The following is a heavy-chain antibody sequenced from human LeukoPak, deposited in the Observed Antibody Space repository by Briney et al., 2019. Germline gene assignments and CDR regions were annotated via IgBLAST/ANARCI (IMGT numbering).Heavy chain of an antibody. CDR1: GYTFTNYG. V-gene: IGHV1-3*04. Sequence: ASVKVSCKPSGYTFTNYGMHWVRQAPRQSLEWMGWINTGNGSTKSSQKFQDRVTLTRDTSASTAYMELNSLSSEDTAVYFCARVPLHDASGRYYPHWGQGTLVTVSS. J-gene: IGHJ1*01. CDR2: INTGNGST. D-gene: IGHD1-26*01. CDR3: ARVPLHDASGRYYPH.